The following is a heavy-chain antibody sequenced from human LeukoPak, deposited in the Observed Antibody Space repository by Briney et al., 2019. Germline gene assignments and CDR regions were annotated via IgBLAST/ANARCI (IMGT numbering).Heavy chain of an antibody. CDR3: ASALVDTAMSDFDY. CDR1: GGTFSSYA. CDR2: IIPIFGTA. V-gene: IGHV1-69*06. J-gene: IGHJ4*02. D-gene: IGHD5-18*01. Sequence: ASVKVSCKASGGTFSSYAISWVRQAPGQGLEWMGGIIPIFGTANYAQRFQGRVTITADKSTSTAYMELSSLRSEDTAVYYCASALVDTAMSDFDYWGQGTLVTVSS.